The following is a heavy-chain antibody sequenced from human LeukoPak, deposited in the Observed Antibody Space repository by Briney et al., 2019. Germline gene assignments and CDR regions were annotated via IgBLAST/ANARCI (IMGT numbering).Heavy chain of an antibody. CDR1: GGSISSGGYY. J-gene: IGHJ4*02. D-gene: IGHD3-22*01. CDR3: ARVVPEADYYDSSGYYYI. V-gene: IGHV4-31*03. CDR2: IYYSGST. Sequence: SETLSLTCTVSGGSISSGGYYWSWIRQHPGKGLEWIGYIYYSGSTYYNPSLKKRVTISVDTSKNQFSLKLSSVTAADTAVYYCARVVPEADYYDSSGYYYIWGQGTLVTVSS.